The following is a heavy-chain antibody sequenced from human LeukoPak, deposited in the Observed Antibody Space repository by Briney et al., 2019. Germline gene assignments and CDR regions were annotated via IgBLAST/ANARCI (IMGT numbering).Heavy chain of an antibody. CDR2: IYYSGST. CDR1: GGSISSYY. J-gene: IGHJ4*02. CDR3: ARGDYYGSGSYTLDY. D-gene: IGHD3-10*01. V-gene: IGHV4-59*01. Sequence: PSETLSLTCTVSGGSISSYYWSWIRQPPGKGLEWIGYIYYSGSTNYNPSLKSRVTISVDTSKNQFSLKLSSVTAADTAVYYCARGDYYGSGSYTLDYWGQGTLVTVSS.